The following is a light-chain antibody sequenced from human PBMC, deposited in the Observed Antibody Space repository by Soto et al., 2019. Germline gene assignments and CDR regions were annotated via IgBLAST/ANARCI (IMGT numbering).Light chain of an antibody. J-gene: IGKJ3*01. CDR3: QHYSSYSFT. V-gene: IGKV1-17*01. CDR1: QGIRKD. CDR2: AAS. Sequence: QLIPSPSSPAASVGDRVTITWRASQGIRKDLGWYQVKPGKAPKLLIYAASTLQSGVPSRFSGSASGTEFTLTISSLQPDDFATYYCQHYSSYSFTFGPGTKVDI.